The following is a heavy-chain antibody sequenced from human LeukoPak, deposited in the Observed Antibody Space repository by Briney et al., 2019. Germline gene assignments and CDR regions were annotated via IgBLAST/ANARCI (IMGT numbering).Heavy chain of an antibody. CDR2: ISYDGSNK. CDR3: AKTLGAGFDY. D-gene: IGHD3-16*01. V-gene: IGHV3-30*18. J-gene: IGHJ4*03. Sequence: PGGSLRLSCAASGFTFSSYGMHWVRQAPGKGLEWVAVISYDGSNKYYADSVKGRFTISRDNSKNTLYLQMNSLRAEDTAVYYWAKTLGAGFDYGAKGPWSPSPQ. CDR1: GFTFSSYG.